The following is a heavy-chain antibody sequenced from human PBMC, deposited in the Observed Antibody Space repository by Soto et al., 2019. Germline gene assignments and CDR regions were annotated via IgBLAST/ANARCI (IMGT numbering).Heavy chain of an antibody. Sequence: EVQLLESGGGLVQPGGSLRLSCAASGVTFGTYAMNWVRQAPGKGLEWVSTISDTGGGTFYAASVKGRFTISRDNSKNTLYLQMHRLRADDSAIYFCAVGRHKTSGSNTWFDPWGRGTQVTVSS. J-gene: IGHJ5*02. V-gene: IGHV3-23*01. CDR1: GVTFGTYA. D-gene: IGHD3-10*01. CDR2: ISDTGGGT. CDR3: AVGRHKTSGSNTWFDP.